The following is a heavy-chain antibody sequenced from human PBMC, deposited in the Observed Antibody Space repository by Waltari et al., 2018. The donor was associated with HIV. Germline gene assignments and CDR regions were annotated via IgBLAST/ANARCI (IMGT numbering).Heavy chain of an antibody. D-gene: IGHD3-10*01. Sequence: QVQLEESGGGVVQSGRSLRLTCVASGFNFSTFGMHWVRQAPGKGLEWVAVISYDGHNKQYADSVKGRFTISRDNSNSTLFLQMSSLRPDDTAVYYGAKDLVTRGFFYFYGMHVWGQGTTVTVSS. CDR2: ISYDGHNK. CDR3: AKDLVTRGFFYFYGMHV. J-gene: IGHJ6*02. V-gene: IGHV3-30*18. CDR1: GFNFSTFG.